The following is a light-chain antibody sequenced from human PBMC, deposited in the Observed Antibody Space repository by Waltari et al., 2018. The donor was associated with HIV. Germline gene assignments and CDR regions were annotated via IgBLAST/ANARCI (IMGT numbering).Light chain of an antibody. J-gene: IGLJ3*02. CDR2: SNN. Sequence: QSVLTQPPSASGTPGQRVTISCSGSSSNIGGNFVFWYQQFPGTAPKLLIYSNNPRPSGFPDRFSGSKSGTSASLAISGLQSEDEADYYCAAWDDSLNVWVFGGGTKLTVL. CDR1: SSNIGGNF. V-gene: IGLV1-44*01. CDR3: AAWDDSLNVWV.